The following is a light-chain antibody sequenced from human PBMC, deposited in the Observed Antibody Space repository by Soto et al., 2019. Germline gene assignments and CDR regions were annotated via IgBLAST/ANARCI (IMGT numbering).Light chain of an antibody. CDR2: AAS. Sequence: HLSLSTSALSTPVGSTVPITCRARNSISDYLKWYQQKPGKAPKLLIYAASSLQSGVPSRFSGSGSGTDFTLTISSLQPEDFATYYCQQSYSTPRTFAQGTKV. J-gene: IGKJ1*01. V-gene: IGKV1-39*01. CDR1: NSISDY. CDR3: QQSYSTPRT.